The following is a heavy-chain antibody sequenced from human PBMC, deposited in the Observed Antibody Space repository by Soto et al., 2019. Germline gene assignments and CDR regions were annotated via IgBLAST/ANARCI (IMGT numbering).Heavy chain of an antibody. D-gene: IGHD3-22*01. J-gene: IGHJ2*01. V-gene: IGHV1-69*01. CDR2: IIPIFGTA. CDR3: AREGAYYYDSSGYMDPYWYFDL. Sequence: QVQLVQSGAEVKKPGSSVKVSCKASGGTFSSYAISWVRQAPGQGLEWMGGIIPIFGTANYAQKFQGRVTITADESTSTAYMELSSLRSEDTVVYYCAREGAYYYDSSGYMDPYWYFDLWGRGTLVTVSS. CDR1: GGTFSSYA.